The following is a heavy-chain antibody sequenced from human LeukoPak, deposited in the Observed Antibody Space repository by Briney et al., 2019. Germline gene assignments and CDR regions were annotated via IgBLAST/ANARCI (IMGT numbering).Heavy chain of an antibody. D-gene: IGHD3-10*01. CDR2: INHSGST. CDR1: GGSFSGYY. J-gene: IGHJ4*02. CDR3: ARGPRGREPSGSGSYYNY. V-gene: IGHV4-34*01. Sequence: SETLSLTCAVYGGSFSGYYWSWIRQPPGKGLEWIGEINHSGSTNYNPSLKSRVTISVDTSKNQFSLKLSSVTAADTAVYYCARGPRGREPSGSGSYYNYWGQGTLVTVSS.